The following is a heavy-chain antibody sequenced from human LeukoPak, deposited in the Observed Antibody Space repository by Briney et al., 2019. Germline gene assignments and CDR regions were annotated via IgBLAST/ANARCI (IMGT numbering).Heavy chain of an antibody. J-gene: IGHJ5*02. D-gene: IGHD2-15*01. V-gene: IGHV1-69*13. CDR3: AGVGPNPPRPWFDP. CDR2: IIPIFGIG. Sequence: ASVKVSCKASGVTFSNYAISWVRQAPGQGLEWMGGIIPIFGIGNYAQKFQARVTITADESTSTAYMEVSSLTSDDTAVYYCAGVGPNPPRPWFDPWGQGTLVTVSS. CDR1: GVTFSNYA.